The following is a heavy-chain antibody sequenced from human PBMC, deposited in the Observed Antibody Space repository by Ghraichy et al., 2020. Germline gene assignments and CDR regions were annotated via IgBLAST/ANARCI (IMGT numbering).Heavy chain of an antibody. CDR2: INGDGHTA. CDR1: GFSFSTYW. J-gene: IGHJ6*02. CDR3: VRDIRLAGTGIGLDG. Sequence: GGSLRLSCAASGFSFSTYWLSWIRQTPGKGLMWVSLINGDGHTATYANYVKGRFTITRDNDKNTLYLQMNSLGPEDTAVYYCVRDIRLAGTGIGLDGRGQETTLTVSS. V-gene: IGHV3-74*03. D-gene: IGHD1-1*01.